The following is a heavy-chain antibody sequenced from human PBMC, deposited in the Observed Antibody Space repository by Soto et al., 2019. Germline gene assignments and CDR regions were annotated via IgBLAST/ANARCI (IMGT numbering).Heavy chain of an antibody. D-gene: IGHD1-26*01. Sequence: GGSLRLSCAASGFTFSSYSMNWVRQAPGKGLEWVSSISSSSSYIYYADSVKGRFTISRDNAKNSLYLQMNSLRAEDTAVYYCARDAPGAYSGSYFAYHGMDVWGQETTFTVSS. CDR1: GFTFSSYS. V-gene: IGHV3-21*01. CDR2: ISSSSSYI. J-gene: IGHJ6*02. CDR3: ARDAPGAYSGSYFAYHGMDV.